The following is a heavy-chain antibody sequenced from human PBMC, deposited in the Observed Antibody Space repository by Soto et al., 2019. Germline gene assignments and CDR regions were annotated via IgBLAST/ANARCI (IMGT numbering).Heavy chain of an antibody. V-gene: IGHV3-21*01. D-gene: IGHD3-10*01. CDR1: GFTFSSYN. CDR2: ISSSSSYI. J-gene: IGHJ6*02. Sequence: EVQLVESGGGLVKPGGSLRLSCAASGFTFSSYNMNWVRQAPGKGLEWVSSISSSSSYIYYADSVKGRFTISRDNAKNSLYLQMNSLRAEDTAVYYCARVDPLRSGSYYNVPYYYYGMDVWGQGTTVTVSS. CDR3: ARVDPLRSGSYYNVPYYYYGMDV.